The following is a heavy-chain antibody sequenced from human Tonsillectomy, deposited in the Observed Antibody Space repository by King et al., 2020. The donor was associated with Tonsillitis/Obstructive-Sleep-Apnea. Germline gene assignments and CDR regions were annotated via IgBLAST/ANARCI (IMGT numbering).Heavy chain of an antibody. V-gene: IGHV2-5*02. D-gene: IGHD6-13*01. CDR1: GFSLSTSGVG. CDR2: IYWDDDK. J-gene: IGHJ4*02. CDR3: AHHTGYSSSRYGYYFDY. Sequence: TLKESGPTLVKPTQTLTLTCTFSGFSLSTSGVGVGWIRQPPGKALEWLALIYWDDDKRYSPSLKSRLPLTKDTSKNQVVLTMTNLDPVDKATYYCAHHTGYSSSRYGYYFDYWGQGTLVTVSS.